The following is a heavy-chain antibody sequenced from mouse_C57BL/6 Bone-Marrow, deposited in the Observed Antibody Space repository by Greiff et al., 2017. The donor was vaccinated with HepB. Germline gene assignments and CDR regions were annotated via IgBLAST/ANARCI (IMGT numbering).Heavy chain of an antibody. CDR1: GYTFTNYW. CDR2: IYPGGGYT. V-gene: IGHV1-63*01. D-gene: IGHD1-1*01. Sequence: VQLQQSGAELVRPGTSVKMSYKASGYTFTNYWIGWAKQRPGHGLEWIGDIYPGGGYTNYNEKFKGKATLTADKSSSTAYMQFSSLTSEDSAIYYCAREVYYGSSPYWYFDVWGTGTTVTVSS. CDR3: AREVYYGSSPYWYFDV. J-gene: IGHJ1*03.